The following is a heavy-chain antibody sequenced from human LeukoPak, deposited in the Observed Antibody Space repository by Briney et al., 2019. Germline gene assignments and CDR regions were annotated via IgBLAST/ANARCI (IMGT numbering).Heavy chain of an antibody. V-gene: IGHV3-23*01. J-gene: IGHJ4*02. Sequence: GGSLRLSCAASGFTFSSHAMNWVRQAPGKGLEWVSVISISDGNTYYADSVKGRFTISRDNSKNTLYLQMNSLRAEDTAVYYCAKGGYYDSSGSFYFDYWGQGTLVTVSS. D-gene: IGHD3-22*01. CDR3: AKGGYYDSSGSFYFDY. CDR1: GFTFSSHA. CDR2: ISISDGNT.